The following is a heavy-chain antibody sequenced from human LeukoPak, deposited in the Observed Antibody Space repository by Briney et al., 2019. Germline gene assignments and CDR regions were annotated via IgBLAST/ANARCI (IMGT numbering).Heavy chain of an antibody. Sequence: GASVKVSCKASGYTFTGYYMHWVRQAPGQGLEWMGWINPDSGATNYAQRFQGRVTMTRDTSISTAYMELSRLRSDDTAVYYCARGRSYYDSRELDYWGQGTLVTVSS. CDR2: INPDSGAT. J-gene: IGHJ4*02. CDR3: ARGRSYYDSRELDY. V-gene: IGHV1-2*02. CDR1: GYTFTGYY. D-gene: IGHD3-22*01.